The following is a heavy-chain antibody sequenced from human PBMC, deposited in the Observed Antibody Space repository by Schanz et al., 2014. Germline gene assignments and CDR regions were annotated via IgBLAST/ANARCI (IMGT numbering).Heavy chain of an antibody. J-gene: IGHJ4*02. Sequence: EVQLVESGGGLVQPGGSLRLSCAASGFTFSDYSMNWVRQAPGKGPEWVSYIRSSSTPIYYADSVKGRFTISRDNAKNSLYLQMNSLRAEDTAVYYCARSRSGFYFDYWGQGTLVTVSS. CDR3: ARSRSGFYFDY. D-gene: IGHD1-26*01. CDR2: IRSSSTPI. CDR1: GFTFSDYS. V-gene: IGHV3-48*01.